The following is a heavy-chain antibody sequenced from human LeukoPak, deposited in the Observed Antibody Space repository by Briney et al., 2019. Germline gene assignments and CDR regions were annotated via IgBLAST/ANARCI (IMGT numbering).Heavy chain of an antibody. J-gene: IGHJ4*02. D-gene: IGHD3-9*01. Sequence: PGGSLRLSCAASGFTVSSNYMSWVHQAPGKGLEWVSVIYSGGSTYYADSVKGRFTISRDNSKNTLYLQMNSLRAEDTAVYYCARTETGYLDYWGQGTLVTVSS. CDR3: ARTETGYLDY. CDR2: IYSGGST. V-gene: IGHV3-53*01. CDR1: GFTVSSNY.